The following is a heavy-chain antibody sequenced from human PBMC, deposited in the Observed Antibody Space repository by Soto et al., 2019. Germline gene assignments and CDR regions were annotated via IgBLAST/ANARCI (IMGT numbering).Heavy chain of an antibody. Sequence: QVQLVQSGAEVKKPGSSVKVSCEASGGTFSSYAISWVRQAPGQGLEWMGGIIPIFGTANYAQKFQGRVTITADESTSTAYMELSSLRSEDTAVYYCARGSRDTAMVTAESWGQGTLVTVSS. CDR3: ARGSRDTAMVTAES. J-gene: IGHJ5*02. D-gene: IGHD5-18*01. CDR2: IIPIFGTA. CDR1: GGTFSSYA. V-gene: IGHV1-69*01.